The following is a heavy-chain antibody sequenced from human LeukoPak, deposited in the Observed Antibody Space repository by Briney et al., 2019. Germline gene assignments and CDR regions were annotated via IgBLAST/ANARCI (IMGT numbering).Heavy chain of an antibody. CDR3: TRDFDY. CDR1: GFTFNDYG. Sequence: GGSLRISCAASGFTFNDYGMSWVRQAPGKGLEWVSGINWNGGRTGYADSMKGRFIISRDNAKNSLYLQMNSLRAEDTAVYYCTRDFDYWGQGTLVTVSS. J-gene: IGHJ4*02. V-gene: IGHV3-20*04. CDR2: INWNGGRT.